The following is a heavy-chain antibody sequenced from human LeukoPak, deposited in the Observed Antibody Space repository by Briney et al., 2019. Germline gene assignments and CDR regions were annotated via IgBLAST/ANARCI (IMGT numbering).Heavy chain of an antibody. Sequence: PSETLSLTCIVSGGSFSSGDYYWSWIRQPPGKGLEWIGSIYDSGETYFNPSLMSRVTMSVDRSKNQFSLRLNSVTAADTAVYYCARDRRITMVRGVSGYGMDVWGQGTTVTVSS. D-gene: IGHD3-10*01. V-gene: IGHV4-30-2*01. CDR1: GGSFSSGDYY. CDR2: IYDSGET. CDR3: ARDRRITMVRGVSGYGMDV. J-gene: IGHJ6*02.